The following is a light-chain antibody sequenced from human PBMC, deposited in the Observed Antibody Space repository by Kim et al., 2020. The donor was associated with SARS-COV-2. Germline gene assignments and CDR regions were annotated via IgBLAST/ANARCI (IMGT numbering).Light chain of an antibody. V-gene: IGLV1-47*02. CDR1: SANIGNNY. CDR2: SND. J-gene: IGLJ1*01. CDR3: VAWDDSLSGYV. Sequence: TISCSGSSANIGNNYVYWYQPHPGQAPKTLIYSNDQRPSGFPDRLSGSKSGTTASLPISGLRSEDETDYYCVAWDDSLSGYVFGTGTKVTVL.